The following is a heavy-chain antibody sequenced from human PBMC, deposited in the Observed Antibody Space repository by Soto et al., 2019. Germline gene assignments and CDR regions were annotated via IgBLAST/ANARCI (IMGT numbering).Heavy chain of an antibody. CDR3: ARDRSAMILSY. Sequence: ASVKVSCKASGYSFSSYGISWVRQAPGQGLEWMGWISAYNGNTNYAQKLQGRVTMTTDTSTNTAYREVRSLRSDDTAVYYCARDRSAMILSYWGEGTLVTVSS. V-gene: IGHV1-18*04. CDR1: GYSFSSYG. CDR2: ISAYNGNT. J-gene: IGHJ4*02. D-gene: IGHD2-2*01.